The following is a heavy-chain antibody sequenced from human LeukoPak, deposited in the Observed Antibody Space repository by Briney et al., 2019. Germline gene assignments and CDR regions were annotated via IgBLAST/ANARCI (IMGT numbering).Heavy chain of an antibody. CDR2: ISSSSSYI. CDR3: ARGGAARTSDY. D-gene: IGHD5-18*01. V-gene: IGHV3-21*01. CDR1: GFTFSSYS. J-gene: IGHJ4*02. Sequence: GGSLRLSCAASGFTFSSYSMNWVRQAPGKGLEWVSSISSSSSYIYYADSVKGRFTISRDNAKNSLYLQMNSLRAEDTAVYYCARGGAARTSDYWGQGTLVTVPS.